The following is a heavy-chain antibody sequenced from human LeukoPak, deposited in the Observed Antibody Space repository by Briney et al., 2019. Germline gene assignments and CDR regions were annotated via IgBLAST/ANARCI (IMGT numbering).Heavy chain of an antibody. D-gene: IGHD3-16*01. CDR3: ARGGSYVPY. CDR2: IYSSGST. CDR1: GGSISGYS. V-gene: IGHV4-4*07. J-gene: IGHJ4*02. Sequence: SETLSLTCTVSGGSISGYSWNWIRQPAGQGLEWIRRIYSSGSTNYNPSLMSRVTMSVDTSKDQFSLKLNSVTAADTAVYFCARGGSYVPYWGQGTLVTVSS.